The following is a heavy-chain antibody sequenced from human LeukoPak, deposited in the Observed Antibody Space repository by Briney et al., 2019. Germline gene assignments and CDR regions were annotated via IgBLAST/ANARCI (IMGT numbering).Heavy chain of an antibody. D-gene: IGHD4-23*01. V-gene: IGHV4-4*02. CDR1: GGSISSSNW. Sequence: PSETLSLTCAVSGGSISSSNWYSWARQPPGKGLEWIGEIYHSGTTNYQPSLKSRVTMSVDKSKNQFSLELSSVTAADTAVYYCARVNLGQLLYWYFDLWGRGTLVTVSS. CDR2: IYHSGTT. J-gene: IGHJ2*01. CDR3: ARVNLGQLLYWYFDL.